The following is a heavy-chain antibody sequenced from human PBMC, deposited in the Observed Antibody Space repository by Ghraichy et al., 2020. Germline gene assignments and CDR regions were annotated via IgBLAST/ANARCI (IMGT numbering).Heavy chain of an antibody. V-gene: IGHV3-23*01. CDR3: AKNPRSGTTRDDYYGVDV. D-gene: IGHD3-10*01. J-gene: IGHJ6*02. CDR1: GFTFGNYA. CDR2: ISSSGVST. Sequence: GGSLRLSCAASGFTFGNYAMNWVRQAPGRGLEWVSTISSSGVSTYYADSVKGRFTISRDNSKNTLYLQMNSLRAEDTAVFYCAKNPRSGTTRDDYYGVDVWGQGTTVTVSS.